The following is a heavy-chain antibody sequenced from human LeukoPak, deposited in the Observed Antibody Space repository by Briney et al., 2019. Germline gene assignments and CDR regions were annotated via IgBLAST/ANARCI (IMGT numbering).Heavy chain of an antibody. CDR2: IYSGGST. CDR3: ASFSGGYYFDY. D-gene: IGHD2-8*02. V-gene: IGHV3-66*01. CDR1: GFTVSSNY. Sequence: GGSLRLSCAASGFTVSSNYMSWVRQAPGKGLEWVSVIYSGGSTYYADSVKGRFTISRDNSKNTLYLQINSLRAEDTAVYYCASFSGGYYFDYWGQGTLVTVSS. J-gene: IGHJ4*02.